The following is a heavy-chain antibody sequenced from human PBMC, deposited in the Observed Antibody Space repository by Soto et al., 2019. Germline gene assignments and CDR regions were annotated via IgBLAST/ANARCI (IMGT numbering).Heavy chain of an antibody. CDR2: ISSSGSDI. Sequence: GGSLRLSCAASGFTFSGYEMYWVRQAPGKGLEWLSYISSSGSDIYYADSVKGRFTISRDNAKNSLYLHINSLRAEDTAVYYCARGYYDSTIEDYWGQGTLVT. J-gene: IGHJ4*02. D-gene: IGHD3-22*01. CDR3: ARGYYDSTIEDY. V-gene: IGHV3-48*03. CDR1: GFTFSGYE.